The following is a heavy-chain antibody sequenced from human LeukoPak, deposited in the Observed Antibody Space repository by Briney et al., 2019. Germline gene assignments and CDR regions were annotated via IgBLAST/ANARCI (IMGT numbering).Heavy chain of an antibody. CDR2: IYYSGST. V-gene: IGHV4-39*01. CDR1: GGSISSSSYY. D-gene: IGHD5-18*01. J-gene: IGHJ6*02. CDR3: ARHGKDTAMVASGYYYSMDV. Sequence: PSETLSLTCTVSGGSISSSSYYWGWIRQPPGKGLEWIGSIYYSGSTYYNPSLKSRVTISVDTSKNQFSLKLSSVTAADTAVYYCARHGKDTAMVASGYYYSMDVWGQGTTVTVSS.